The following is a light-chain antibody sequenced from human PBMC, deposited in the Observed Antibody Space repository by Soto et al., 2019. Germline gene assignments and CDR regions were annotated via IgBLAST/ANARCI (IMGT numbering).Light chain of an antibody. Sequence: EIVLTQSPGTLSLSPGERATLSCRASQSVSSNLLAWYQEKPGQAPRLLIYGASSRATGIPDRFSGSGSGTDFTLTISRLEPEDFAVYYCWQYGRSLASAIGGGTKVEIK. CDR1: QSVSSNL. V-gene: IGKV3-20*01. J-gene: IGKJ4*01. CDR2: GAS. CDR3: WQYGRSLASA.